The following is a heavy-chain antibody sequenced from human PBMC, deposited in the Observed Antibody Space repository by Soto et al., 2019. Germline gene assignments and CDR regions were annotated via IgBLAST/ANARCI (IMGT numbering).Heavy chain of an antibody. CDR1: GFSLSTSGVC. CDR3: ARATYYDFWSGSVLFDY. V-gene: IGHV2-5*02. D-gene: IGHD3-3*01. Sequence: QITLKESGPTLVKPTQTLTLTCTFSGFSLSTSGVCVGWIRQPPGKALEWLALIYWDDDKRYSPSRKSRLTITKDTSKNQVVLTMTNMEPVDTATYYCARATYYDFWSGSVLFDYWGQGTLVTVSS. CDR2: IYWDDDK. J-gene: IGHJ4*02.